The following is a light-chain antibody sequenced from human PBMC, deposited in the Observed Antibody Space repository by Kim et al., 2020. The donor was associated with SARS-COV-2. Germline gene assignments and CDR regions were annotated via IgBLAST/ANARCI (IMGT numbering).Light chain of an antibody. CDR1: KLGDKY. CDR2: QDT. V-gene: IGLV3-1*01. CDR3: QAWDINTVV. J-gene: IGLJ2*01. Sequence: SVSPGQTASITCSGDKLGDKYTCWYQQKAGQSPVLVIYQDTKRPSGIPERFSGSNSGNTATLTISGTQAMDEADYFCQAWDINTVVFAGGTQLTVL.